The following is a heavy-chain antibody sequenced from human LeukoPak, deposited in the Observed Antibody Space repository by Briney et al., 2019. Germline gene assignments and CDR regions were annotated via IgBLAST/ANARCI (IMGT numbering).Heavy chain of an antibody. V-gene: IGHV3-30*02. Sequence: GGSLRLSCAASGFTFSSYGIHWVRQAPDKGLEWVGFIRYDGNNKYYADSVRGRFTISRDNSKNTLYLQMNSLRAEDTAVYYCAELGITMIGGVWGKGTTVTISS. CDR2: IRYDGNNK. CDR3: AELGITMIGGV. D-gene: IGHD3-10*02. J-gene: IGHJ6*04. CDR1: GFTFSSYG.